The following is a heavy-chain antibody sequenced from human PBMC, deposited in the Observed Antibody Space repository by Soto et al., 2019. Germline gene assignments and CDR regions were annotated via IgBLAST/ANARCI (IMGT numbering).Heavy chain of an antibody. CDR3: ARGSTDSYPWSRIFDF. V-gene: IGHV4-59*12. Sequence: SETLSLTCTVSGGSISSYCWSWIRQPPGKGLEWIGYIYYSVSTNYNPSLQSRVTISVDNSKNQFSLKLSSVTAEVSAIYYCARGSTDSYPWSRIFDFWGRGTLVTVSS. CDR1: GGSISSYC. D-gene: IGHD3-3*01. CDR2: IYYSVST. J-gene: IGHJ4*02.